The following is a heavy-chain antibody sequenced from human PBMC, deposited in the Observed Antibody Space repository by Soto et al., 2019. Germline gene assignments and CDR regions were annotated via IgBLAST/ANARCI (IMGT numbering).Heavy chain of an antibody. J-gene: IGHJ6*03. CDR3: ASGGYDPSSYYYMDV. CDR2: INHSGST. D-gene: IGHD5-12*01. CDR1: GGSFIGYY. V-gene: IGHV4-34*01. Sequence: PSETLSLTCAVYGGSFIGYYWSWIRQPPGKGLEWIGEINHSGSTNYNPSLKSRVTISVDTSKNQFSLKLSSVTAADTAVYYCASGGYDPSSYYYMDVWGKGTTVTVS.